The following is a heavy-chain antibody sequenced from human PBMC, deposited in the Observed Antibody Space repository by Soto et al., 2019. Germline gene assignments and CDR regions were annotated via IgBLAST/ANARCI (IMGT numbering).Heavy chain of an antibody. Sequence: EVQLVESGGGLVQPGGSLRLSSAACGFTFSSYWMHWVRKAPGKGLVWVSRINSDGSSTSYADSVKGRFTISRDNAKNTLYLQMNSLRAEDTAVYYCARGSPRWYDSSGYFDYWGQGTLVTVSS. V-gene: IGHV3-74*01. J-gene: IGHJ4*02. CDR3: ARGSPRWYDSSGYFDY. D-gene: IGHD3-22*01. CDR1: GFTFSSYW. CDR2: INSDGSST.